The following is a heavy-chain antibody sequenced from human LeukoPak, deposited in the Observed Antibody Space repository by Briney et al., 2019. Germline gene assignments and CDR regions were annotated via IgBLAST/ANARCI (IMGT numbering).Heavy chain of an antibody. CDR2: IDSYGST. V-gene: IGHV3-74*01. D-gene: IGHD3-22*01. CDR3: ARGLVHDTSGYYSDY. CDR1: GFTFRSYW. J-gene: IGHJ4*02. Sequence: GGSLRLSCAASGFTFRSYWMHWVRQAPGKGLVWVSRIDSYGSTNYADSVKGRFTISRDNAKNTLYLQMNSLRAEDTAVYYCARGLVHDTSGYYSDYWDQGTLVTVSS.